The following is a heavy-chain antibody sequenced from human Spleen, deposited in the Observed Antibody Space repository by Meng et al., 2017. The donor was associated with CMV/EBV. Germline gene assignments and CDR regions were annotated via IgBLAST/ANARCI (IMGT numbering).Heavy chain of an antibody. CDR2: IYYSGST. Sequence: SETLSLTCTVSGGSVSSGSYCWSWIRQPPGKGLEWIGYIYYSGSTNYNPSLKSRVTISEDTSKNQFSLKLRSVTAADTAVYYCARVGFLDGFDPWGQGTLVTVSS. CDR3: ARVGFLDGFDP. J-gene: IGHJ5*02. CDR1: GGSVSSGSYC. V-gene: IGHV4-61*01. D-gene: IGHD3/OR15-3a*01.